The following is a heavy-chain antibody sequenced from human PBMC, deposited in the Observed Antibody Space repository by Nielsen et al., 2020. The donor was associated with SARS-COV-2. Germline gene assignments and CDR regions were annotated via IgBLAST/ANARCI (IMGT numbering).Heavy chain of an antibody. CDR1: GFTFDDYA. D-gene: IGHD3-10*01. J-gene: IGHJ2*01. Sequence: GGSLRLSCAASGFTFDDYAMHWVRQAPGKGLEWVSGISWNSGSIGYADSVKGRFTISRDNAKNSLYLQMNSLRAEDTALYYCAKDMGPVIWYFDLWGRGTLVIVSS. CDR2: ISWNSGSI. CDR3: AKDMGPVIWYFDL. V-gene: IGHV3-9*01.